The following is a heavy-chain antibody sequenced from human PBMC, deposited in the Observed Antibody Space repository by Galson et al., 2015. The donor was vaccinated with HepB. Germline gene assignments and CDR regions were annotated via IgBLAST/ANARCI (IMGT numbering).Heavy chain of an antibody. J-gene: IGHJ4*02. CDR3: AREGSSGWPTEKGYYFDY. D-gene: IGHD6-19*01. V-gene: IGHV6-1*01. CDR1: GDSVSSNSAA. CDR2: TYYRSKWYN. Sequence: CAISGDSVSSNSAAWNWIRQSPSRGLEWLGRTYYRSKWYNDYAVSVKSRITINPDTSKNQFSLQLNSVTPEDTAVYYCAREGSSGWPTEKGYYFDYWGQGTLVTVSS.